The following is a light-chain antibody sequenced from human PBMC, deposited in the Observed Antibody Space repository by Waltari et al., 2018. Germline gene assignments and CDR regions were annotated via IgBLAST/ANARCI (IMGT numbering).Light chain of an antibody. V-gene: IGLV1-51*01. J-gene: IGLJ1*01. CDR2: DNN. Sequence: QSVLTQPPSVSAAPGQKVTISCSGSSSNLGQNFVPGSHPLPGTAPKLLIYDNNERPSGIPDRFSGSKSGTSATLGITGLQTGDEADYYCGIWDTSLSALYVFGTGTKVTVL. CDR3: GIWDTSLSALYV. CDR1: SSNLGQNF.